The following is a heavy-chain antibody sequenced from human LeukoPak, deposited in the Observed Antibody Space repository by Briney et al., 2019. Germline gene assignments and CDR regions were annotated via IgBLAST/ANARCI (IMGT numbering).Heavy chain of an antibody. CDR3: ARDRVGYSYGPFDY. V-gene: IGHV1-69*06. CDR1: GGIYSSYA. Sequence: SVKVSCKASGGIYSSYAISWVRQAPGQGLEWMGGIIPIFGTANYAQKFQGRVTITADKSTSTAYMELSSLRSEDTAVYYCARDRVGYSYGPFDYWGQGTLVTVSS. D-gene: IGHD5-18*01. CDR2: IIPIFGTA. J-gene: IGHJ4*02.